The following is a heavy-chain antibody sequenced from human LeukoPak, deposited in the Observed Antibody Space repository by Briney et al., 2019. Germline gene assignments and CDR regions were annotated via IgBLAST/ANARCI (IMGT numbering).Heavy chain of an antibody. J-gene: IGHJ4*02. V-gene: IGHV4-59*08. CDR2: IYSSGST. D-gene: IGHD3-22*01. CDR3: ARQREYYESSGYYSFDY. CDR1: GXSISYYY. Sequence: PSETLSLTCTVSGXSISYYYWSWIRQPPGKGREWIGYIYSSGSTNYNPSLKSRVTISVDTSRNQFSLKLSSVTAADTAVYYCARQREYYESSGYYSFDYWGQGTLVTVSS.